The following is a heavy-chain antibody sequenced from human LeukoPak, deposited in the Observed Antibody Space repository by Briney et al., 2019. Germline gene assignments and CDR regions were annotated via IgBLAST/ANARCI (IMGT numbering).Heavy chain of an antibody. Sequence: GGSLRLSCAASGFTVSSNYMSWVREPPREGLEWVSVIYSGGSIYYADSVKGRFTISRHNSKNTLYLQMNSLRAEDTAVYYCARAGYSFGPIDYWGQGTLVTVSS. CDR3: ARAGYSFGPIDY. CDR1: GFTVSSNY. D-gene: IGHD5-18*01. V-gene: IGHV3-53*04. J-gene: IGHJ4*02. CDR2: IYSGGSI.